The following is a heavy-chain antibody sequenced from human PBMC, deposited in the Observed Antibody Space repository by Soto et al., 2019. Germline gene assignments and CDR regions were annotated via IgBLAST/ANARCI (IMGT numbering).Heavy chain of an antibody. V-gene: IGHV6-1*01. Sequence: SQTLSLTCAISGDSFSSNSAALNWIRQSPSRGLEWLGRTYYRSKWYNDYAVSVKSRITINPDTSKNQFSLQLNSVTPEDTAVYYCARGPPTNPNNWFDPWGQGTLVTVSS. CDR1: GDSFSSNSAA. D-gene: IGHD5-12*01. J-gene: IGHJ5*02. CDR3: ARGPPTNPNNWFDP. CDR2: TYYRSKWYN.